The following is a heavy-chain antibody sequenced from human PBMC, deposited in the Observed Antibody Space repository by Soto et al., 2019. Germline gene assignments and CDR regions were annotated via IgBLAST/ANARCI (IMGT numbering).Heavy chain of an antibody. CDR1: GGSFSGYY. Sequence: KPSETLSLTCAVYGGSFSGYYWSWIRQPPGKGLEWIGEINHSGSTNYNPSLKSRVTISVDTSKNQFSLKLSSVTAADTAVYYCARGPRITIFGVVIRDWFDPWGQGTLVTVSS. CDR2: INHSGST. CDR3: ARGPRITIFGVVIRDWFDP. J-gene: IGHJ5*02. V-gene: IGHV4-34*01. D-gene: IGHD3-3*01.